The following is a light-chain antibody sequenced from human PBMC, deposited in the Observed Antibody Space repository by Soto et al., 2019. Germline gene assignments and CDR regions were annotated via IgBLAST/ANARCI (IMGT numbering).Light chain of an antibody. J-gene: IGLJ2*01. CDR3: QAWDSSTLVV. V-gene: IGLV3-1*01. CDR2: RDN. CDR1: RVGDKY. Sequence: SYELTQPPSVSVSPGQTASITCSGDRVGDKYVCWYQQKPGQSPVLVIYRDNKRPSGIPERFSGSNSGNTATLTISGTQAIDEADYYCQAWDSSTLVVFGGGTKVTVL.